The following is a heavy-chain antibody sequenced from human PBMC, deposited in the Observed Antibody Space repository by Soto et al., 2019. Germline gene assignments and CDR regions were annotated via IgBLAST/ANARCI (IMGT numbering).Heavy chain of an antibody. CDR2: IIPIFGTA. CDR1: GGTFNSYA. CDR3: ALWGFRDGTKSNTNSGMDV. Sequence: QVQLVQSGAEVKKPGSSVKVSCKASGGTFNSYAISWVRQAPGQGHEWMGGIIPIFGTANYAQNFQGRVAITADESTGAAYMQLRSLRSEDTAVYYCALWGFRDGTKSNTNSGMDVWGQGNTVTVSS. J-gene: IGHJ6*02. V-gene: IGHV1-69*01. D-gene: IGHD3-10*01.